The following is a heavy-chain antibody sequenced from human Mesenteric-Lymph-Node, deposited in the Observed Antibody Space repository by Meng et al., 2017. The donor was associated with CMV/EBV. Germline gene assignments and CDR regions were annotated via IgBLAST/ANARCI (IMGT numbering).Heavy chain of an antibody. V-gene: IGHV3-30*04. J-gene: IGHJ4*02. CDR1: GFTFSRFA. CDR2: ISYDGSNK. Sequence: GESLKISCAASGFTFSRFAMHWVRQAPGKGLDWVAVISYDGSNKYYADSMKARFTISRDNSRNTLFLQMNSLRAEDTAVYYCARGDGEPGTNHQTDFDYWGQGTLVTVSS. D-gene: IGHD1-7*01. CDR3: ARGDGEPGTNHQTDFDY.